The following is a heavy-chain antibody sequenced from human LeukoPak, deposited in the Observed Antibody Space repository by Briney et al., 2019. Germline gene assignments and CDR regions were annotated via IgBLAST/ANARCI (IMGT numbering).Heavy chain of an antibody. CDR2: MKPNSGNT. D-gene: IGHD3-3*01. J-gene: IGHJ4*02. Sequence: ASLKISCKASGYTFTSCAISWVRQATGQGLEWMGWMKPNSGNTGSAQKFQGRVTISRNTSISTAHMELSSRRSEDTRACNSAISLRITIFGVVIIYYFDYWVQGTLVTVSS. CDR1: GYTFTSCA. CDR3: AISLRITIFGVVIIYYFDY. V-gene: IGHV1-8*01.